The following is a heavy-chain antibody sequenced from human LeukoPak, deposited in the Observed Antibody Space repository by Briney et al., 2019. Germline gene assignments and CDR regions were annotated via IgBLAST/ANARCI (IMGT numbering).Heavy chain of an antibody. D-gene: IGHD3-10*01. J-gene: IGHJ6*03. CDR2: ISSSGSTI. Sequence: GGSLRLSCAASGFTFSSYEMNWVRQAPGKGLEWVSYISSSGSTIYYADSVKGRFTISRDNAKNSLYLQMNSLRAEDTAVYYCARGASVSPTGAGLWFGELYYYYYMDVWGKGTTVTISS. CDR3: ARGASVSPTGAGLWFGELYYYYYMDV. V-gene: IGHV3-48*03. CDR1: GFTFSSYE.